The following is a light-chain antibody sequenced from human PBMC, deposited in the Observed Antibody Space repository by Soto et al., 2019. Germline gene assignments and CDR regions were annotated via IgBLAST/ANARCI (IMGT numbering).Light chain of an antibody. Sequence: QSVLAQPPSVSGAPAQKVTISCTGSSSNIGAGYDLHWYQQLPGTAPKLLLYGNSNRPSGVPDRFSGSKSGTSASLAITGLQAEDEADYYCQSYDSSLSAYVFGTGTKLTVL. CDR3: QSYDSSLSAYV. CDR2: GNS. J-gene: IGLJ1*01. CDR1: SSNIGAGYD. V-gene: IGLV1-40*01.